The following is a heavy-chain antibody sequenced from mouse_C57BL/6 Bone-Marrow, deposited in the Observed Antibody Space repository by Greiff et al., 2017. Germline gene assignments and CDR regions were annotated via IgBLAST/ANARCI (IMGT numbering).Heavy chain of an antibody. CDR3: ARGDYGRCAY. CDR1: GYTFTDYY. CDR2: INPYNGGT. D-gene: IGHD2-4*01. Sequence: VQLQQSGPVLVKPGASVKMSCKASGYTFTDYYMNWVKQSHGKSLEWIGVINPYNGGTSYNQKFKGKATLTVDKSSSTAYMGLNSLTSEDSAVYYCARGDYGRCAYWGQGTLVTVSA. J-gene: IGHJ3*01. V-gene: IGHV1-19*01.